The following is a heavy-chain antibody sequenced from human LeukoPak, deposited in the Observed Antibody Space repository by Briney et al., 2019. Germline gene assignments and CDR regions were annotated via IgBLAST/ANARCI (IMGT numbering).Heavy chain of an antibody. CDR3: ARDTRVGSGYARYYFDY. J-gene: IGHJ4*02. V-gene: IGHV1-46*01. CDR1: GYTFTSYY. Sequence: GASVKVSCKASGYTFTSYYMHWVRQAPGQGPEWMGIINPSGGSTSYAQKFQGRVTMTRDMSTSTVYMELSSLRSEDTAVYYCARDTRVGSGYARYYFDYWGQGTLVTVSS. D-gene: IGHD3-3*01. CDR2: INPSGGST.